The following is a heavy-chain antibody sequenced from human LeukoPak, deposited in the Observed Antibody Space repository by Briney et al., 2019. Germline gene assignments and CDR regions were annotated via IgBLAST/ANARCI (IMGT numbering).Heavy chain of an antibody. CDR2: INHSGST. D-gene: IGHD3-3*01. Sequence: SETLSLTCAVYGGSFSGYYWSWVRQPPGKGLEWSGEINHSGSTNYNPSLKSRVTISVDTSKNQFSLKLSSVTAADTAVYYCARGFIDFWSGYYSNWFDPWGQGTLVTVAS. CDR1: GGSFSGYY. V-gene: IGHV4-34*01. CDR3: ARGFIDFWSGYYSNWFDP. J-gene: IGHJ5*02.